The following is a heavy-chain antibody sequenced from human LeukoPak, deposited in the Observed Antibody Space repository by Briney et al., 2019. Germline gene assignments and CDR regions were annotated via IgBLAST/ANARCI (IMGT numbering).Heavy chain of an antibody. V-gene: IGHV3-43D*03. CDR2: IIWDGVST. D-gene: IGHD3-10*01. CDR3: AKDITRITMVRGVIITLPDY. CDR1: GFTFEDYA. Sequence: GGSLRLSCAASGFTFEDYAMPWVGRAPGKGLEWFSLIIWDGVSTYSADSLKGRFTISRENGKNSLSLQMNSLRPEATPLYYCAKDITRITMVRGVIITLPDYWGQGTLVTVYS. J-gene: IGHJ4*02.